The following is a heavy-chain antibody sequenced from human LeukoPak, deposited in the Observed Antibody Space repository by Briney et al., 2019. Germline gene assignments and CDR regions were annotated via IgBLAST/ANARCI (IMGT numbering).Heavy chain of an antibody. Sequence: SGGSLRLSCAVSGLTFSSYWMNWVRQAPGKGREWVAYIKLDGIEKDYVDSVKGRFTTSRDNDKNSLYLQMNSLRAEDAAVYYCAKDGGVYSTPYYMDVWGKGTTVTVSS. V-gene: IGHV3-7*01. CDR2: IKLDGIEK. D-gene: IGHD6-13*01. CDR3: AKDGGVYSTPYYMDV. CDR1: GLTFSSYW. J-gene: IGHJ6*03.